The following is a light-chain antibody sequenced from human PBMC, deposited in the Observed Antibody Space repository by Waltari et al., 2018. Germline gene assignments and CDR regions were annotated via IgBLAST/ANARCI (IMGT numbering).Light chain of an antibody. V-gene: IGLV2-14*01. CDR2: DVN. CDR1: RSDVGGYNY. Sequence: QSALTQPASVSGSPGQSITISCTGTRSDVGGYNYVSWYQQYPGKAPKLMIFDVNSRPSGVSNRFSGSKSGNTASLTISGLQAEDEANYYCSSYTVSSSLVIFGGGTKLTVL. CDR3: SSYTVSSSLVI. J-gene: IGLJ2*01.